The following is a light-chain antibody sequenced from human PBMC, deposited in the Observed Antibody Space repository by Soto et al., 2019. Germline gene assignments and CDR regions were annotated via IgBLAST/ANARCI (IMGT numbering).Light chain of an antibody. Sequence: EMVLTQSPATLSLSPGDSATLSCRTSQGISKYIAWYQQKPGQAPRLLIYDASTRAPGIPARFSGNGSRTDFTLTIPGLEPEDFAIYYCQQRSYWRFGGGTRVQIK. CDR2: DAS. CDR1: QGISKY. J-gene: IGKJ4*01. V-gene: IGKV3-11*01. CDR3: QQRSYWR.